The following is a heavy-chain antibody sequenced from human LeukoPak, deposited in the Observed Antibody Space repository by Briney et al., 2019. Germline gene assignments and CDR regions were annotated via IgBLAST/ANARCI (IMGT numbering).Heavy chain of an antibody. V-gene: IGHV4-4*07. D-gene: IGHD1-1*01. CDR2: IYDSGST. CDR3: ARVDERYYYYMDV. CDR1: GGSISSYY. J-gene: IGHJ6*03. Sequence: PSETLSLTCTVSGGSISSYYWSWIRQPAGKGLEWIGSIYDSGSTYYNPSLKSRVTISVDTSKNQFSLKLSSVTAADTAVYYCARVDERYYYYMDVWGKGTTVTVSS.